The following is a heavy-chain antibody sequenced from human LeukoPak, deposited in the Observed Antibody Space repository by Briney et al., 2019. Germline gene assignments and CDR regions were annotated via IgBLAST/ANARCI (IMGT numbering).Heavy chain of an antibody. J-gene: IGHJ6*02. CDR2: IKSKTDGGTT. CDR3: TTHQIVVVPSAMGMDV. Sequence: GGSLRLSCAASGFTFSNAWMSWVRQAPGKGLEWVGRIKSKTDGGTTDYAAPVKGRFTISRDDSKNTLYLQMNSLKTEDTAVYFCTTHQIVVVPSAMGMDVWGQGTTVTVSS. CDR1: GFTFSNAW. D-gene: IGHD2-2*01. V-gene: IGHV3-15*01.